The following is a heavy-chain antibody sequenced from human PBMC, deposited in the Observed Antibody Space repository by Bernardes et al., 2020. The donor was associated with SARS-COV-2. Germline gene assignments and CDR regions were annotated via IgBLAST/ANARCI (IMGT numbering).Heavy chain of an antibody. Sequence: SETLSLTCAVYGGSFSGYYWSWIRQPPGKGLEWIGEINHSGSTNSNPSLKSRVTISVDTSKNQLSLKLCPVTAADTAVYHCARGSYSSSWYVTRNWFDPWGQGTLVTVSS. CDR2: INHSGST. CDR1: GGSFSGYY. D-gene: IGHD6-13*01. V-gene: IGHV4-34*01. J-gene: IGHJ5*02. CDR3: ARGSYSSSWYVTRNWFDP.